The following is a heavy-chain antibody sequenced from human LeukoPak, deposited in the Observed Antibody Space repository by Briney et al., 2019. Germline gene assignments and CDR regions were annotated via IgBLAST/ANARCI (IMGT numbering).Heavy chain of an antibody. D-gene: IGHD2-2*01. CDR2: IYPGDSNT. J-gene: IGHJ6*03. Sequence: GESLKISCKGSGYSFTNYWIGWVRQLPGKGLEWMGIIYPGDSNTRYSPSFQGQATLSADKAITTAYLQWSSLKASDTAMYYCARGPYCSSTSCYSPYYSYYMDVWGKGTTVTVS. V-gene: IGHV5-51*01. CDR1: GYSFTNYW. CDR3: ARGPYCSSTSCYSPYYSYYMDV.